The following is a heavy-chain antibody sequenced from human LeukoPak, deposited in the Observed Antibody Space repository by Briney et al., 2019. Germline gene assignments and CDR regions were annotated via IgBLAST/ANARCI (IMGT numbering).Heavy chain of an antibody. CDR2: IRYDGSNK. CDR3: AKDARYYDSSGYYSN. CDR1: GFTFSSYT. Sequence: PGGSLRLSCAASGFTFSSYTMNWVRQAPGKGLEWVAFIRYDGSNKYYADSVKGRFTISRDNSKNTLYLQMNSLRAEDTAVYYCAKDARYYDSSGYYSNWGQGTLVTVSS. J-gene: IGHJ4*02. V-gene: IGHV3-30*02. D-gene: IGHD3-22*01.